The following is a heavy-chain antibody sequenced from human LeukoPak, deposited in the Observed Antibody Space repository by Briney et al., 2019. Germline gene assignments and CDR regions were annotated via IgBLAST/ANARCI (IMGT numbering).Heavy chain of an antibody. CDR1: GFTFSSYG. CDR2: IWYDGSNK. D-gene: IGHD5-12*01. Sequence: GGSLRLSCAAPGFTFSSYGMHWVRQAPGKGLEWVAVIWYDGSNKYYADSVKGRFTISRDNSKNTLYLQMNSLRAEDTAVYYCARGGDVVATIGDYWGQGTLVTVSS. V-gene: IGHV3-33*01. J-gene: IGHJ4*02. CDR3: ARGGDVVATIGDY.